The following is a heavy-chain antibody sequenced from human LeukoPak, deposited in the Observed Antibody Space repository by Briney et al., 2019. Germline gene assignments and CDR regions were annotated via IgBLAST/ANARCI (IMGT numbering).Heavy chain of an antibody. CDR1: GYTFTSYG. Sequence: ASVKVSCKASGYTFTSYGISWVRQAPGQGLEWMGWISAYNGNTNYAQKLQGRVTMTTDTSTSTAYMELRSLTSDDTAVYYCARDSSNWYDILTGYYFPHDYWGQGTLVTVSS. V-gene: IGHV1-18*04. D-gene: IGHD3-9*01. CDR2: ISAYNGNT. J-gene: IGHJ4*02. CDR3: ARDSSNWYDILTGYYFPHDY.